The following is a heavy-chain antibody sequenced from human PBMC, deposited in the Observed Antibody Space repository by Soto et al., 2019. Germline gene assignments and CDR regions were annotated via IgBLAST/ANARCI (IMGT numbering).Heavy chain of an antibody. V-gene: IGHV3-33*01. D-gene: IGHD3-9*01. CDR1: GFTFSSYG. CDR2: IWYDGSNK. J-gene: IGHJ6*02. Sequence: GGSLRLSCAASGFTFSSYGMHWVRQAPGKGLEWVAVIWYDGSNKYYADSVKGRFTISRDNSKNTLYLQMNSLRAEDTAVYYCARDYDILTGYFGSFGMDVWGQGTTVTVSS. CDR3: ARDYDILTGYFGSFGMDV.